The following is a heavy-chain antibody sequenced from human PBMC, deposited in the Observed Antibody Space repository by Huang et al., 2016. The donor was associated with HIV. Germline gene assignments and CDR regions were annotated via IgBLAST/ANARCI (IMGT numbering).Heavy chain of an antibody. V-gene: IGHV3-48*01. CDR1: GFTFINSN. Sequence: EVQLVESGGGLVQPGGSLRLSCAAYGFTFINSNMNWVRQTPGKGLECLSYIRSSSNLIYYADSVKGRFTISRDNAQSTLYFQMNSLRAEDTAVYYCAKTSAMEQQLVGAGFWGQGTLVTVSS. J-gene: IGHJ4*02. CDR3: AKTSAMEQQLVGAGF. CDR2: IRSSSNLI. D-gene: IGHD1-1*01.